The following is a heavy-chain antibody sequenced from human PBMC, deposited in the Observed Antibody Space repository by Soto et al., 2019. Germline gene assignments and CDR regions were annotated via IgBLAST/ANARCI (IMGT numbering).Heavy chain of an antibody. D-gene: IGHD2-2*01. Sequence: EVQLVESGGGLVQPGGSLRLSCAASGFKFDDYAMHWVRQAPGKGLEWVSGISWNSGRINYAASVKGRFTISRDNANDSLFLQMHSLRPEDMALYSCAQGRSVLPTAVLFDNWGQGTLVTVSS. V-gene: IGHV3-9*03. J-gene: IGHJ4*02. CDR2: ISWNSGRI. CDR1: GFKFDDYA. CDR3: AQGRSVLPTAVLFDN.